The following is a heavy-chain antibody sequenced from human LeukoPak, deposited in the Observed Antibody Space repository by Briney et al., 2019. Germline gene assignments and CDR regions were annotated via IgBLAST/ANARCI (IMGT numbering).Heavy chain of an antibody. CDR2: LNPNSGGT. D-gene: IGHD1-26*01. CDR3: ERGPPPVGDYYYMNV. J-gene: IGHJ6*03. Sequence: ASVQVSCKASGYTFTGYYMHWVRQAPGQGLEWMGWLNPNSGGTNYAQKFQGRVTMTSDTSISTAYMELSRLRSDDTAVYYCERGPPPVGDYYYMNVWGKGTTVTVSS. CDR1: GYTFTGYY. V-gene: IGHV1-2*02.